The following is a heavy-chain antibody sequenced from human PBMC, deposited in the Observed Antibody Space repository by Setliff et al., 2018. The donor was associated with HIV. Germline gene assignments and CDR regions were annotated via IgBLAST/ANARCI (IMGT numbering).Heavy chain of an antibody. CDR1: GFIFSDYY. CDR3: ARSGGIGNYHWDV. V-gene: IGHV3-11*04. CDR2: ISNSGSTK. D-gene: IGHD3-16*01. Sequence: GGSLRLSCAASGFIFSDYYMSWIRQAPGKGLEWLSYISNSGSTKYYADSVKGRFTISRDNAKNSLYLQMNSLRAEDTAVYYCARSGGIGNYHWDVWGKGTTVTVSS. J-gene: IGHJ6*03.